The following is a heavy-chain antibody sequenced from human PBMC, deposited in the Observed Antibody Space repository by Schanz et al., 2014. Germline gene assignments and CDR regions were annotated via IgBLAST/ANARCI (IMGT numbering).Heavy chain of an antibody. CDR2: IKSDGSST. Sequence: EVQLVESGGGLVKPGGSLRLSCAASGFTFSSYWMHWVRQVPGKGLVWVSRIKSDGSSTSYADSVKGRFTISRDNAKNTLYLQMNSLRAEDTARYCCAKDAPYQFDLWGRGTLXTVSS. CDR3: AKDAPYQFDL. D-gene: IGHD2-2*01. CDR1: GFTFSSYW. V-gene: IGHV3-74*01. J-gene: IGHJ2*01.